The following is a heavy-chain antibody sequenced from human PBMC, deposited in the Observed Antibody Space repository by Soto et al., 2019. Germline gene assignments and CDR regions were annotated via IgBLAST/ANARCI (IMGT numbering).Heavy chain of an antibody. CDR2: TYYRSKWIH. J-gene: IGHJ6*02. V-gene: IGHV6-1*01. D-gene: IGHD3-16*01. CDR1: GDSVSSSSAA. Sequence: SQTLSLTCDISGDSVSSSSAAWNWIRQSPSRGLEWLGRTYYRSKWIHEYTVSMESRITINPDTSKDQFSLHIYSVTPEDTAVYYCAGVVWFRGMDVWGQGTPVTVSS. CDR3: AGVVWFRGMDV.